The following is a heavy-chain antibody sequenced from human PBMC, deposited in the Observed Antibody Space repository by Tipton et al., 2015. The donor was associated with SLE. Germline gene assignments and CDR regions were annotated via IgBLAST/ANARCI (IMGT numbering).Heavy chain of an antibody. CDR2: INHSGST. CDR1: GGSISSYY. Sequence: LRLSCTVSGGSISSYYWSWIRQPPGKGLEWIGEINHSGSTNYNPSLKSRVTISVDTSKNQFSLKLSSVTAADTAVYYCASSQVGRLGELSGSFDYWGQGTLVTVSS. CDR3: ASSQVGRLGELSGSFDY. J-gene: IGHJ4*02. D-gene: IGHD3-16*02. V-gene: IGHV4-34*01.